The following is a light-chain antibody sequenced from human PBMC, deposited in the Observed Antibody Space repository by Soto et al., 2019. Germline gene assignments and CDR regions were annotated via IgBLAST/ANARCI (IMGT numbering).Light chain of an antibody. Sequence: HSPATLSESPGPAPTVSCRARQSVGSHLARYQQQPGQAPRLLLYGASTRATGIPARFSGSGSGTEFTLTISSLQSEDFAVHYCQQYYICPPIPSCQGTRLEI. V-gene: IGKV3-15*01. CDR1: QSVGSH. CDR3: QQYYICPPIP. CDR2: GAS. J-gene: IGKJ5*01.